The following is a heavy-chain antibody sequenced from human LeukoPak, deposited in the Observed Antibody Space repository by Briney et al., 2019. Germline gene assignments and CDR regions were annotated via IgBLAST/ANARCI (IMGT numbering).Heavy chain of an antibody. Sequence: ASVKVSCKVSGYTLTELSMHWVRQAPGKGLEWMGGFDPEDGETIYAKKFQGRVTMTEDTSTDTAYMELSSLRSEDTAVYYCATDRVGGGGHAFDIWGQGTMVTVSS. CDR3: ATDRVGGGGHAFDI. D-gene: IGHD3-16*01. V-gene: IGHV1-24*01. CDR1: GYTLTELS. J-gene: IGHJ3*02. CDR2: FDPEDGET.